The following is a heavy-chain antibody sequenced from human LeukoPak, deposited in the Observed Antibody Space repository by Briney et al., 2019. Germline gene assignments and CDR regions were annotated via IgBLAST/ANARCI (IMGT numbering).Heavy chain of an antibody. CDR2: ISSSGSTI. V-gene: IGHV3-48*03. CDR3: ARDNGRNYRGAFEI. J-gene: IGHJ3*02. Sequence: AGSLRLSCTASGFTFSSYYMNWVRQAPGQGLEWVGYISSSGSTIYYAHCVKGRFTISRDNAKTSLYLQMNRLRAEDTAVYYCARDNGRNYRGAFEIWGQGTMVTVSS. D-gene: IGHD4-23*01. CDR1: GFTFSSYY.